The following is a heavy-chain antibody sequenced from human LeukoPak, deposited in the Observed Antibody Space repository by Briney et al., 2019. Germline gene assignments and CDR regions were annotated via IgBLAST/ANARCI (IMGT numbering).Heavy chain of an antibody. CDR2: VDSDGYST. D-gene: IGHD7-27*01. Sequence: GGSLRLSCAASGFTFSSYWMHWVRQAPGKGLVWVSRVDSDGYSTVYADSVKGRFTISRDNAKNSLYLQMNSLRDEDTAVYYCARDHNWGFDYWGQGTLVTVSS. V-gene: IGHV3-74*01. CDR1: GFTFSSYW. CDR3: ARDHNWGFDY. J-gene: IGHJ4*02.